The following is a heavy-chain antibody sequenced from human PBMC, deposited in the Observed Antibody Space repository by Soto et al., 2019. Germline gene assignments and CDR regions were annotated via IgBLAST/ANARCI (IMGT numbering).Heavy chain of an antibody. J-gene: IGHJ5*02. Sequence: EVQLVESGGGLVQPGGSLRLSCAASGFTVSSNYMSWVRQAPGKGLEWVSVIYSGGSTYYADSVKGRFTISRHNSNTTLYLQMNSLRAEATAVYYCASGRDCGGDCPNWFAPWGQGTLVTVSS. D-gene: IGHD2-21*02. V-gene: IGHV3-53*04. CDR1: GFTVSSNY. CDR2: IYSGGST. CDR3: ASGRDCGGDCPNWFAP.